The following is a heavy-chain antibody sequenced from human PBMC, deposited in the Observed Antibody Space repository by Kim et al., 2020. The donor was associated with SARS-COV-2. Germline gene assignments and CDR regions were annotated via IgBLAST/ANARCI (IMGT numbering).Heavy chain of an antibody. CDR1: GFTFSNYY. V-gene: IGHV3-11*01. Sequence: GGSLRLSCAASGFTFSNYYMSWIRQAPGKGLEWVSYISSSSSTINYADSVKGRFTISRDNAKKSLYLQMNSLRAEDTAVNYCARVVVRRSWFDYCGQGTLVTVSP. CDR2: ISSSSSTI. J-gene: IGHJ4*02. CDR3: ARVVVRRSWFDY. D-gene: IGHD3-10*01.